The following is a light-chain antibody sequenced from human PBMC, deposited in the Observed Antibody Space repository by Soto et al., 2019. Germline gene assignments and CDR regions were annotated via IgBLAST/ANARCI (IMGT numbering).Light chain of an antibody. J-gene: IGLJ3*02. Sequence: QSVLTQPPSASGTPGQRVTLSCSGSRSNIGSNTVNWYQQLPGTAPKLLIDSNNQRPSGVPDRFSGSKSGTSASLAISGLQSEDEADYYCAAWDDSVNGPVFGRGTKLTVL. V-gene: IGLV1-44*01. CDR1: RSNIGSNT. CDR3: AAWDDSVNGPV. CDR2: SNN.